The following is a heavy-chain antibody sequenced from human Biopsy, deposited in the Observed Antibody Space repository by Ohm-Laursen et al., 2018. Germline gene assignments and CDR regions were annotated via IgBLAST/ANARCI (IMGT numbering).Heavy chain of an antibody. Sequence: SVKVSCKVSGYTLTKFSMPWVRQAPGRGLEWMGGFATENGKTIYAQKFQGRVTMTEDTSTETAYMELSSLGSEDTAVYYYAADINVWNVNYWGQGTLVTVSS. CDR3: AADINVWNVNY. V-gene: IGHV1-24*01. CDR2: FATENGKT. CDR1: GYTLTKFS. J-gene: IGHJ4*02. D-gene: IGHD1-1*01.